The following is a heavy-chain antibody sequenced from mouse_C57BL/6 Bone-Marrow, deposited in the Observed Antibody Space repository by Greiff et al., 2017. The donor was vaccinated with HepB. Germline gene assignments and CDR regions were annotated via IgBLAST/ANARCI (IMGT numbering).Heavy chain of an antibody. D-gene: IGHD1-1*01. CDR2: INPNNGGT. CDR1: GYTFTDYY. V-gene: IGHV1-26*01. Sequence: VQLQQSGPELVKPGASVKISCKASGYTFTDYYMNWVKQSHGKSLEWIGDINPNNGGTSYNQKFKGKATLTVDKSSSTAYMELRSLTSEDSAVYYCEGSYWYFDVWGTGTTVTVSS. CDR3: EGSYWYFDV. J-gene: IGHJ1*03.